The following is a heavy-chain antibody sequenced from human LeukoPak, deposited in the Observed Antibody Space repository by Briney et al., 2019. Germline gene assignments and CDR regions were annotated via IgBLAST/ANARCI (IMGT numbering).Heavy chain of an antibody. D-gene: IGHD3-3*01. V-gene: IGHV3-23*01. J-gene: IGHJ6*02. CDR2: IIANGGST. CDR1: GFTFSSHA. CDR3: AKDGGGSLEWLPPMDV. Sequence: GGSLRLSCAASGFTFSSHAMVWVRQATGKGLEWVSSIIANGGSTYYGDSVKGRFTISRDNSKNTLYLQMNSLRAEDTAVYYCAKDGGGSLEWLPPMDVWGQGTMVTVS.